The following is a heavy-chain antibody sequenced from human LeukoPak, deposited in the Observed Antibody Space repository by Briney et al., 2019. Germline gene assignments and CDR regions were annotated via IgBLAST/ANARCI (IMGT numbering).Heavy chain of an antibody. D-gene: IGHD3-22*01. CDR2: INSDGSGT. V-gene: IGHV3-74*01. CDR1: GFTFSSNW. J-gene: IGHJ3*02. CDR3: ARGGSSVYSAFDI. Sequence: GGSLRLSCAASGFTFSSNWMHWVRQAPGKGLVWVSHINSDGSGTTYADSVRGRFTISRDSAKDTLYLQMDSLRAEDTAVYYCARGGSSVYSAFDIWGQGTMVTVSS.